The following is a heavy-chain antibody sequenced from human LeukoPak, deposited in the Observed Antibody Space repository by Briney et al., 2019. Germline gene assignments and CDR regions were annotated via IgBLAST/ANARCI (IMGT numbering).Heavy chain of an antibody. J-gene: IGHJ6*02. D-gene: IGHD6-13*01. CDR2: ISYDGSNK. CDR1: GFTFSSYG. V-gene: IGHV3-30*18. Sequence: PGRSRRLSCAASGFTFSSYGMHWVRQAPGKGLEWVAVISYDGSNKYYADSVKGRFTISRDNSKNTLYLQMNSLRAEDTAVYYCAKDRRAAAQYYYGMDVWGQGTTVTVSS. CDR3: AKDRRAAAQYYYGMDV.